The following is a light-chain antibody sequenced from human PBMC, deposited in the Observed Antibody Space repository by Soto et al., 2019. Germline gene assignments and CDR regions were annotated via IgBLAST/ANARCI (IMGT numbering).Light chain of an antibody. CDR1: QTISSW. CDR2: KAS. V-gene: IGKV1-5*03. J-gene: IGKJ1*01. CDR3: QHYNSYSEA. Sequence: DIQMTQSPSTLSGSVGGRVTITCRASQTISSWLAWYQQKPGKAPKLLIYKASTLKSGVPSWFSGSGSGTEFTLTISSLQPDDFATYYCQHYNSYSEAFGQGTKVELK.